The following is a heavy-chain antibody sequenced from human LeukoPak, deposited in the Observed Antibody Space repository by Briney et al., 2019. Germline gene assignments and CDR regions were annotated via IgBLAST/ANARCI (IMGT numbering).Heavy chain of an antibody. J-gene: IGHJ4*02. CDR1: GFTFSSYA. D-gene: IGHD3-22*01. Sequence: PGGSLRLSCAASGFTFSSYAMHWLRQAPGKGLEWVSAISGSGGSTYYADSVKGRFTISRDNSKNTLYLQMNSLRAEDTAVYYCAKDTYYYDSSGYSWDYWGQGTLVTVSS. CDR3: AKDTYYYDSSGYSWDY. CDR2: ISGSGGST. V-gene: IGHV3-23*01.